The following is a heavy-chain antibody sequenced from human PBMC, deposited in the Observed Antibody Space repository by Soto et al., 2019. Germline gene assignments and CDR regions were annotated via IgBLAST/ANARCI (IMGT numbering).Heavy chain of an antibody. Sequence: QVQLVQSGPEVKKPGSSVKVSCKSSGGTFTTYTFSWARQAPGQGLEWMAGIIPIFGASKSAQKYQDRVAITTDESTRTIYMELSSLRSDDTAVYYCARDGDGNSLAYWGQGTLVTVSS. CDR3: ARDGDGNSLAY. CDR2: IIPIFGAS. J-gene: IGHJ4*02. CDR1: GGTFTTYT. V-gene: IGHV1-69*01. D-gene: IGHD7-27*01.